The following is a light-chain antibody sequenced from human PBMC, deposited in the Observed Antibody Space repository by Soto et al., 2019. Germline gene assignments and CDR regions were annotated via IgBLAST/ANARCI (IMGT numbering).Light chain of an antibody. V-gene: IGLV2-14*01. CDR1: SSDVGGYNY. CDR3: SSYTSSSAVV. Sequence: QSALTQPASVSGSPGQSITISCTGTSSDVGGYNYVSWYQQYPGKAPKLMIYDVSNWPSGVSNRFSGSKSGNTASLTISGLQAEDEADYYCSSYTSSSAVVFGGGTKLTV. J-gene: IGLJ3*02. CDR2: DVS.